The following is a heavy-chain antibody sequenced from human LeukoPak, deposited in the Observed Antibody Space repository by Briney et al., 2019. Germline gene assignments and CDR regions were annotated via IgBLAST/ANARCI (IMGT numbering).Heavy chain of an antibody. Sequence: ASVKVSCKASGYTFTGYYMHWVRQAPGRGLEWMGWINPNSGGTNYAQKFQGRVTMTRDTSISTAYMELSRLRSDDTAVYYCARDRAVVPAGHFGFDPWGQGTLVTVSS. D-gene: IGHD2-2*01. CDR2: INPNSGGT. J-gene: IGHJ5*02. V-gene: IGHV1-2*02. CDR1: GYTFTGYY. CDR3: ARDRAVVPAGHFGFDP.